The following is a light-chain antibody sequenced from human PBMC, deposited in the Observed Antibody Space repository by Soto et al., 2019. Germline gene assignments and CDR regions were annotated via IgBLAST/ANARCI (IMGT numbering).Light chain of an antibody. J-gene: IGKJ5*01. Sequence: IQITQFAYPMAGCVGERDTITCRASQTISSWLAWYQQKPEKAPKLVIYDASSLQSGVPSRFSGSGGGTDFTLSISSLQPEDFTTYFCPQTYIDLIPFAQGTRLEI. CDR1: QTISSW. V-gene: IGKV1-12*01. CDR2: DAS. CDR3: PQTYIDLIP.